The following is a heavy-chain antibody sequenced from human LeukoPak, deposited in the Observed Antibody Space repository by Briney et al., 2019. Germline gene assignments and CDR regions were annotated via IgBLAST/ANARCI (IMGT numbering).Heavy chain of an antibody. D-gene: IGHD3-9*01. V-gene: IGHV3-23*01. CDR2: ISDGGSRT. J-gene: IGHJ4*02. CDR1: GFTFSSYA. Sequence: GGPLRLSCAVSGFTFSSYAMSWVRQAPGKGLEWVSAISDGGSRTYFADSVMGRFTISRDNSNNTLYLQMNSLRAEDTAVYYCAKDRGSRNEILTGRPRASMDFDYWGQGTLVTVSS. CDR3: AKDRGSRNEILTGRPRASMDFDY.